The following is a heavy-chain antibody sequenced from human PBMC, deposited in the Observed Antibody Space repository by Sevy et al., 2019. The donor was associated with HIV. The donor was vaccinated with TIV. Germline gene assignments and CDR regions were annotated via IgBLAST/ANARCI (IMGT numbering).Heavy chain of an antibody. Sequence: GGSLRLSCAASGFSFNTYTFYWVRQAPGEGLEWISSISSSGVCEYYADSVSGRFTISRDNAKNSLSLQMNGLRVEDTGVYYCARVPDSGGRGRADYWGQGTRVTVSS. V-gene: IGHV3-21*01. J-gene: IGHJ4*02. CDR2: ISSSGVCE. CDR3: ARVPDSGGRGRADY. D-gene: IGHD1-26*01. CDR1: GFSFNTYT.